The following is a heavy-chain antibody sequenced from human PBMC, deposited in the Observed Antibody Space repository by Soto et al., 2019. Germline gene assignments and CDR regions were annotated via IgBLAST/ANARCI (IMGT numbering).Heavy chain of an antibody. V-gene: IGHV3-30-3*01. CDR2: IVPDGRNQ. J-gene: IGHJ3*01. Sequence: QVQLVEFGGGVVQPGRSLRLSCVASGSPFDVHWVRQAPGKGPEWVAHIVPDGRNQYWADSVKGRFTGSRDNAKNTVYLQMNSLRTEDRAVYYCARGPTHGAFDLWGKGTMVTVSS. CDR3: ARGPTHGAFDL. CDR1: GSPFD.